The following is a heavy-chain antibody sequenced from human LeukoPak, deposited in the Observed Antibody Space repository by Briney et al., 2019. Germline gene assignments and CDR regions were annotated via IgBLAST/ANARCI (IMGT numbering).Heavy chain of an antibody. V-gene: IGHV1-8*01. CDR1: GYTFTSYD. CDR3: ARYFGDYDAFDI. CDR2: MNPNSGNT. Sequence: ASVKVSCKASGYTFTSYDINWVRQATGRGLEWMGWMNPNSGNTGYAQKFQGRVTMTRNTSISTAYMELSSLRSEDTAVYYCARYFGDYDAFDIWGQGTMVTVSS. D-gene: IGHD4-17*01. J-gene: IGHJ3*02.